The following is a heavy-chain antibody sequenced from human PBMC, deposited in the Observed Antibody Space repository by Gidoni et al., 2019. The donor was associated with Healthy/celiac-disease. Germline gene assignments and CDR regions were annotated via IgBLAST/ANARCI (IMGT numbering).Heavy chain of an antibody. D-gene: IGHD3-16*01. CDR1: GFTFSSYG. CDR2: ISYDGSNK. CDR3: AKDGVDAFDI. V-gene: IGHV3-30*18. J-gene: IGHJ3*02. Sequence: QVQLVESGGGVVQPERSLRLSCSASGFTFSSYGMHWVRQAPGKGLEWVAVISYDGSNKYYADSVKGRFTISRDNSKNTLYLKMNSLRAEDTAVYYCAKDGVDAFDIWGQGTMVTVSS.